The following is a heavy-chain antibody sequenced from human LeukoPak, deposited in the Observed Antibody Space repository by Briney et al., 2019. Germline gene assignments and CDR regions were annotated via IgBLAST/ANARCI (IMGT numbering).Heavy chain of an antibody. CDR1: GGSISSSNW. CDR3: ARGPDTIYYYYYYMDV. CDR2: IYHSGST. J-gene: IGHJ6*03. D-gene: IGHD1-14*01. Sequence: SETLSLTCAVSGGSISSSNWWSWVRQPPGKGLEWIGEIYHSGSTNYNPSLKSRVTISVDTSKNQFSLKLSSVTAADTAVYYCARGPDTIYYYYYYMDVWGKGTTVTISS. V-gene: IGHV4-4*02.